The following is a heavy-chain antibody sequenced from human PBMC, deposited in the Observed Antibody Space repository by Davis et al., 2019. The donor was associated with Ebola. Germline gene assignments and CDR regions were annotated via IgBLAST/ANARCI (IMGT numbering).Heavy chain of an antibody. CDR3: AKDRYGDYGWYFDL. V-gene: IGHV3-43*01. CDR2: ISWDGGST. CDR1: GFTFDDYT. Sequence: GGSLRLSCAASGFTFDDYTMHWVRQAPGKGLEWVSLISWDGGSTYYADSVKGRFTISRDNSKNTLYLQMNSLRAEDTAVYYCAKDRYGDYGWYFDLWGRGTLVTVSS. D-gene: IGHD4-17*01. J-gene: IGHJ2*01.